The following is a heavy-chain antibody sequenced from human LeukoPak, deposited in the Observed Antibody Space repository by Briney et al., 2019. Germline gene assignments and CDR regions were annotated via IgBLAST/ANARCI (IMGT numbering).Heavy chain of an antibody. V-gene: IGHV1-69*13. CDR3: ARDLIPNTIFGVVIDNYYYYGMDV. D-gene: IGHD3-3*01. CDR1: GGTFSSYA. Sequence: SVKVSCKASGGTFSSYAISWVRQAPGQGLEWMGGIIPIFGTANYAQKFQGRVTITADESTSTAYMELSSLRSEDTAVYYCARDLIPNTIFGVVIDNYYYYGMDVWGQGTTVTVSS. CDR2: IIPIFGTA. J-gene: IGHJ6*02.